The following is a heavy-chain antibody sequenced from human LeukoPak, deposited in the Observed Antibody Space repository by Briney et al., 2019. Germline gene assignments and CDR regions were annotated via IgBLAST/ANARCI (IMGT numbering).Heavy chain of an antibody. D-gene: IGHD4-11*01. Sequence: GGSLRLSCAASGFTFSDGYMSWIRQAPGKGGEWISYISSTSGYTNYADSVKGRFTISRDNAKNSLYLQMNSLRAEDTAVYYCARGYRAPDYWGQGTLVTVSS. CDR1: GFTFSDGY. CDR3: ARGYRAPDY. J-gene: IGHJ4*02. CDR2: ISSTSGYT. V-gene: IGHV3-11*06.